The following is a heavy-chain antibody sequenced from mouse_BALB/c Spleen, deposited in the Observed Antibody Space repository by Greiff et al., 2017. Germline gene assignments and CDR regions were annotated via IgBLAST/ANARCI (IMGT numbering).Heavy chain of an antibody. Sequence: EVKLQESGAELVKPGASVKLSCTASGFNIKDTYMHWVKQRPEQGLEWIGRIDPANGNTKYDPKFQGKATITADTSSNTAYLQLSSLTSEDTAVYYCASSIYYGNYNWGQGTTLTVSS. CDR3: ASSIYYGNYN. D-gene: IGHD2-1*01. CDR2: IDPANGNT. CDR1: GFNIKDTY. J-gene: IGHJ2*01. V-gene: IGHV14-3*02.